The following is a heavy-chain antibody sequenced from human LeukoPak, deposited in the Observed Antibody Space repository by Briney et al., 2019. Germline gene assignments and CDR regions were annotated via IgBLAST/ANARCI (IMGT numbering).Heavy chain of an antibody. CDR2: ISTSSSYV. D-gene: IGHD3-16*01. CDR1: GFTFSSYS. V-gene: IGHV3-21*04. CDR3: AKDDAWGRYKD. J-gene: IGHJ1*01. Sequence: GGSLRLSCAASGFTFSSYSMNWVRQAPGKGLEWVSYISTSSSYVYYADSVKGRFTISRDNAKNTVSLQMNSLRGEDTAVYYCAKDDAWGRYKDWGQGTLVTVSS.